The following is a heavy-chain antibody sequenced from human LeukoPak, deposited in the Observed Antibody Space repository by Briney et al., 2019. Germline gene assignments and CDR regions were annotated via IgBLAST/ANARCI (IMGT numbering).Heavy chain of an antibody. CDR3: ARGQLTSDY. J-gene: IGHJ4*02. Sequence: PGGSLRLSCAASGFTFSSYGLQWVRQAPGKGLEWVAVIWYDGSNRYYADSVKGRFTISRDNSKNTLYLQMNSLRTEDTAVYYCARGQLTSDYWGQGTLVTVSS. D-gene: IGHD4/OR15-4a*01. V-gene: IGHV3-33*01. CDR2: IWYDGSNR. CDR1: GFTFSSYG.